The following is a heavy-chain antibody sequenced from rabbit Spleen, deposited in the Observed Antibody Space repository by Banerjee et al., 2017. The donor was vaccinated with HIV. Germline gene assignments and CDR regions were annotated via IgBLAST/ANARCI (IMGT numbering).Heavy chain of an antibody. CDR1: GFSFSSSDY. D-gene: IGHD8-1*01. CDR2: IAGGSSGFT. Sequence: QSLEESGGGLVQPGASPTLTCTASGFSFSSSDYMCWVRQAPGKGLEWISCIAGGSSGFTYSATWAKGRFTISKTSSTTVTLQMTSLTVADTATYFCARDTGSSFSSYGMDLWGPGTLVTVS. CDR3: ARDTGSSFSSYGMDL. V-gene: IGHV1S40*01. J-gene: IGHJ6*01.